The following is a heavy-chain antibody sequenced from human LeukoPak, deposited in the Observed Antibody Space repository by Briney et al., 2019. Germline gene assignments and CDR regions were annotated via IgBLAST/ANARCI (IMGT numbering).Heavy chain of an antibody. V-gene: IGHV3-73*01. CDR3: TRDSGTYNWLDP. Sequence: GSLRLSCAASGFTFSGSAIHWVRQSSGKGLEWVGHIDKKDNFYATTSAASVTGRFTISRDDSKNTAYLQMNSLKTEDTALYYCTRDSGTYNWLDPWGQGTLVTVSS. CDR1: GFTFSGSA. CDR2: IDKKDNFYAT. J-gene: IGHJ5*02. D-gene: IGHD1-26*01.